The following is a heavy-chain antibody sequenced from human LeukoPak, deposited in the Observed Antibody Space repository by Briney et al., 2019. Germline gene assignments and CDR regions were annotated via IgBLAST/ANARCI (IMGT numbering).Heavy chain of an antibody. CDR1: GYTFTSYG. Sequence: GASVKVSFKTSGYTFTSYGISWVRQAPGQGLEWMGWISTHNGDTKYAQKFQGRVTMTTDTTTSTVSVELRSLGFDDTAVYYCARSHSSSWYVFEYWGQGTLATVSP. J-gene: IGHJ4*02. CDR2: ISTHNGDT. V-gene: IGHV1-18*01. CDR3: ARSHSSSWYVFEY. D-gene: IGHD6-13*01.